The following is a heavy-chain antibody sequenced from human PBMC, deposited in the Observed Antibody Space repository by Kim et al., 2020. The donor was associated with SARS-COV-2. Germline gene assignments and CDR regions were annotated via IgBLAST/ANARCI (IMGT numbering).Heavy chain of an antibody. Sequence: GGSLRLSCTASGFTFGDYALNWVRQSPGKGLEWVGFIRSKAYGGTTEYAASVKGRFTISRDDSKSIAYLQLNSLKTEDTAVYHCSRGPMIAQYFQHWGQGTLVTVSS. V-gene: IGHV3-49*04. CDR1: GFTFGDYA. J-gene: IGHJ1*01. CDR2: IRSKAYGGTT. CDR3: SRGPMIAQYFQH. D-gene: IGHD3-22*01.